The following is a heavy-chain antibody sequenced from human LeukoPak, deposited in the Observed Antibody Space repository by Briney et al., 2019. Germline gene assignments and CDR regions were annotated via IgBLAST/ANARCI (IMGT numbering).Heavy chain of an antibody. CDR1: GGSISRSSYH. CDR2: IYYSGST. Sequence: SETLSLTCTASGGSISRSSYHGGWIRQPPGKGLEWIASIYYSGSTYYNSSLKSRVTISVDTSKNQFSLKLSSVTAADTAVYYCARLGPGSHNAFDIWGQGTMVAVSS. D-gene: IGHD3-10*01. J-gene: IGHJ3*02. CDR3: ARLGPGSHNAFDI. V-gene: IGHV4-39*01.